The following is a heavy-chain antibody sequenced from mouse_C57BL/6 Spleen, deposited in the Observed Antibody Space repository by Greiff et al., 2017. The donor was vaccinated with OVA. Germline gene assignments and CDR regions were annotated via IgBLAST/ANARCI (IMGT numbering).Heavy chain of an antibody. V-gene: IGHV1-80*01. CDR1: GYAFSSYW. CDR3: ALQITTVVASDY. Sequence: VQLQQSGAELVKPGASVKISCKASGYAFSSYWMNWVKQRPGKGLEWIGQIYPGDGDTNYNGKFKGKATLTADKSSSTAYMQLSSLTSEDSAVYFCALQITTVVASDYWGQGTTLTVSS. J-gene: IGHJ2*01. D-gene: IGHD1-1*01. CDR2: IYPGDGDT.